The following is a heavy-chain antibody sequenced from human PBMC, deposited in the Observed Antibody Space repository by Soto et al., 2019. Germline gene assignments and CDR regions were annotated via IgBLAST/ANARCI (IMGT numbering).Heavy chain of an antibody. CDR1: GFTFSSYA. D-gene: IGHD3-10*01. CDR3: AKPGPMVRGVMSYFDY. CDR2: ISGSGGST. Sequence: PGXSLRLSCAASGFTFSSYAMSWFRQAPVNGLEWVSAISGSGGSTYYADSVKGRFTLSTDNPKNTLYLQMNSLRAEAMAVYYCAKPGPMVRGVMSYFDYWGQGTLVTVSS. V-gene: IGHV3-23*01. J-gene: IGHJ4*02.